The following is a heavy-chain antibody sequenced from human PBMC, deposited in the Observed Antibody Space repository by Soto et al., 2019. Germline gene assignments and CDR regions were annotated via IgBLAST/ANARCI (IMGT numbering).Heavy chain of an antibody. J-gene: IGHJ6*02. CDR3: YAADFYYYGMDV. V-gene: IGHV1-18*01. CDR2: ISAYNAKT. D-gene: IGHD2-2*01. CDR1: GDTFTRCG. Sequence: QVQLVQSGAEVKKPGASVKVSCKASGDTFTRCGISWVRQAPGQGLEWMGWISAYNAKTDYAQKFQGRVTLTTDTSKSTAYMELRSLRSDDTAVYYCYAADFYYYGMDVWGPGTTVTVSS.